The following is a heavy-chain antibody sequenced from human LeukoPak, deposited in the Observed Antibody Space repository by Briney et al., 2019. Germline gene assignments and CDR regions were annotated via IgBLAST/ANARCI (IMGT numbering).Heavy chain of an antibody. J-gene: IGHJ4*02. V-gene: IGHV3-7*01. D-gene: IGHD6-19*01. CDR2: VKQDGSEK. Sequence: PGGSLRLSCAASGFIFSSYAMSWVRQAPGKGLEWVANVKQDGSEKNYVDSVKGRFTISRDNAKNSLYLQMNSLRAEDTAVYYCARSFSSGWYAGYFDYWGQGTLVTVSS. CDR3: ARSFSSGWYAGYFDY. CDR1: GFIFSSYA.